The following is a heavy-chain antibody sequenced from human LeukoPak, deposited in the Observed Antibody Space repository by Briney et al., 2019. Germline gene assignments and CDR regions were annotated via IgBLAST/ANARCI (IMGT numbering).Heavy chain of an antibody. D-gene: IGHD2-15*01. J-gene: IGHJ4*02. V-gene: IGHV3-23*01. Sequence: GASLRLSCAASAFTFSSYAMSWVRQAPGKGLEWVSCISGSGGSTYYADSVKGRFTISRDNSKNTLYLQMNSLRAEDTAVYYCAKSSPARADPSYGGIDYWGQGTLVTVSS. CDR3: AKSSPARADPSYGGIDY. CDR2: ISGSGGST. CDR1: AFTFSSYA.